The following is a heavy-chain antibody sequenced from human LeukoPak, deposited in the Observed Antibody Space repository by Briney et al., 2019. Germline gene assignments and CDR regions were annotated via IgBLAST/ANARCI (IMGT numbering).Heavy chain of an antibody. V-gene: IGHV4-34*01. D-gene: IGHD6-19*01. CDR3: ARGISIAVAGTAREESYYYYYMDV. Sequence: SETLSLTCAVYGGSFSGYYWSWIRQPPGKGLEWIGEINHSGSTNYNPSLKSRVTISVDTSKNQFPLKLSSVTAADTAVYYCARGISIAVAGTAREESYYYYYMDVWGKGTTVTVSS. J-gene: IGHJ6*03. CDR1: GGSFSGYY. CDR2: INHSGST.